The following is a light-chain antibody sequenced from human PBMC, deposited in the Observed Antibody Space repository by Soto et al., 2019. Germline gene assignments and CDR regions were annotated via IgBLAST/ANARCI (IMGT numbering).Light chain of an antibody. Sequence: DTQIPPSPSPLSPSVVDRVTITCRASKSVSSWLAWYQQKPGKAPKLLIYKASSLESGVPSRFSGSGSGTEFTLTISSLQPDDFATYYCQQYNSYSITFGQGTRLEIK. CDR2: KAS. CDR3: QQYNSYSIT. V-gene: IGKV1-5*03. J-gene: IGKJ5*01. CDR1: KSVSSW.